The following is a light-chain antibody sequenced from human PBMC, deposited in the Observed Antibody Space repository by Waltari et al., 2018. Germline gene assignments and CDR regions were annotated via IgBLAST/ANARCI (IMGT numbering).Light chain of an antibody. Sequence: EIVMTQSPVTLSVSPGERAILSCRASQSITSNLAWYQQKPGQAPSLLIYGASTRATDIPGRFSGSGSGTEFNLTISSLQSEDFAVYYCQQYHNWPPLTFGGGTKVEIK. J-gene: IGKJ4*01. V-gene: IGKV3D-15*01. CDR1: QSITSN. CDR2: GAS. CDR3: QQYHNWPPLT.